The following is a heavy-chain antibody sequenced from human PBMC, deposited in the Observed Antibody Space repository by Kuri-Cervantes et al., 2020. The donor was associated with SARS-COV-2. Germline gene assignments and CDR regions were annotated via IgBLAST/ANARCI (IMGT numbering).Heavy chain of an antibody. J-gene: IGHJ4*02. CDR2: IRSKAYGGTT. D-gene: IGHD6-19*01. Sequence: GESLKISCTASGFTFGDYAMSWVRQAPGKGLEWVGFIRSKAYGGTTEYAASVKGRFTISRDDSKSIAYLQMNSLKTEDTAVYYCTTERWLVPVFDYWGQGTLVTVSS. CDR3: TTERWLVPVFDY. V-gene: IGHV3-49*04. CDR1: GFTFGDYA.